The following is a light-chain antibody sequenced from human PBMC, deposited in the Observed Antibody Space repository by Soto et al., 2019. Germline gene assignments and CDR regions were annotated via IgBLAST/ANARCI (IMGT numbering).Light chain of an antibody. CDR2: WAS. CDR1: QSVLYSSNNKNY. CDR3: QQYFRPWT. Sequence: DIVMTQSPDSLAVSLGERATINCKSSQSVLYSSNNKNYLAWYQQKPAQPPKLLIYWASTRESGVPDRFSGSGSGTDFTLTISSLQAEDVAVYYCQQYFRPWTFGQGTKVEIK. J-gene: IGKJ1*01. V-gene: IGKV4-1*01.